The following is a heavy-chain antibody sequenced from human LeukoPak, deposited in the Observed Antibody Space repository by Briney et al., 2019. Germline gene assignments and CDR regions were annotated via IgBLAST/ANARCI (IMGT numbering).Heavy chain of an antibody. CDR3: AAASAFSSSWRS. CDR1: GLNFSSYN. Sequence: GGSLRLSCTASGLNFSSYNMNWVRQAPGKGAEWVAYITANNTTTYYPDSVKGRFTISRDNSKKSLFLQMNTLRAEDTAVYYCAAASAFSSSWRSWGQGTVVTVSS. J-gene: IGHJ5*02. CDR2: ITANNTTT. V-gene: IGHV3-48*01. D-gene: IGHD6-13*01.